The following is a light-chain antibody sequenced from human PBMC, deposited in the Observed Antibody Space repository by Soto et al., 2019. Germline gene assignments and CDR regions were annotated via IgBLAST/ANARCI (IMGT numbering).Light chain of an antibody. CDR3: ISFTTSSAWV. J-gene: IGLJ3*02. V-gene: IGLV2-14*01. CDR1: SSDVGGYDY. Sequence: QSVLTQPASVSGSPGQSITISCTGTSSDVGGYDYVSWYQQHPGKAPRLTIYEVSNRPSGISSRFSGSKSDNTASLTISGLQAEDEADYYCISFTTSSAWVFGGGTQLTVL. CDR2: EVS.